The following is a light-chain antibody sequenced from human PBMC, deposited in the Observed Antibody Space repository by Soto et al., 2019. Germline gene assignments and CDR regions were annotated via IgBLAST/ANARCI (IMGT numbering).Light chain of an antibody. V-gene: IGKV3-20*01. J-gene: IGKJ1*01. CDR3: QQYGSSSWT. Sequence: EIVLTQSPGTLSLSPVERATLSFMASQSVISSYLAWYQPQPGQAPRLLIYGASSRATGIPDRFSGSGSGTDFTLTISRLEPEDFAVYYCQQYGSSSWTCGQGTKVDIK. CDR2: GAS. CDR1: QSVISSY.